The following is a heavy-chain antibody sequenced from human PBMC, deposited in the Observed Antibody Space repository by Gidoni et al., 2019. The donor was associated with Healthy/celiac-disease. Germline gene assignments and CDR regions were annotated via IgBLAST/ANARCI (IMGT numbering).Heavy chain of an antibody. D-gene: IGHD1-26*01. V-gene: IGHV4-59*01. Sequence: NPSLKSRVTISVDTSKNQFSLKLSSVTAADTAVYYCAREVGAMSAFDIWGQGTMVTVSS. J-gene: IGHJ3*02. CDR3: AREVGAMSAFDI.